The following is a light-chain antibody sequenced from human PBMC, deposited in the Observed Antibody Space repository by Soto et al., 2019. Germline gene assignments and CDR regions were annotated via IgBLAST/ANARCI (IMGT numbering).Light chain of an antibody. CDR3: QHYNNWPLT. Sequence: DIVMTQSPDSLAVSLGERATINCKSSQSVLFSSNNKNYLAWYQQKPGQPPNLLIYWASTRESGVPDRFSGSGSGTDFTLTISSLQAEDVAVYYCQHYNNWPLTFGGGTKVDIK. J-gene: IGKJ4*01. V-gene: IGKV4-1*01. CDR2: WAS. CDR1: QSVLFSSNNKNY.